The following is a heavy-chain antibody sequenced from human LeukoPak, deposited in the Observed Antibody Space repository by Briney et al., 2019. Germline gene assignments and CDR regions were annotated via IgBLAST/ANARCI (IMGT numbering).Heavy chain of an antibody. V-gene: IGHV4-59*08. CDR1: GGSISSYY. CDR3: ARLGSSWYTFDY. CDR2: IYYSGSN. Sequence: SETLSLTCTVSGGSISSYYWSWIRQPPGKGLEWIGYIYYSGSNNYNPSLKSRVTISGDTSKNQFSLKMSSVTAADTAVYYCARLGSSWYTFDYWGQGTLVTVSS. D-gene: IGHD6-13*01. J-gene: IGHJ4*02.